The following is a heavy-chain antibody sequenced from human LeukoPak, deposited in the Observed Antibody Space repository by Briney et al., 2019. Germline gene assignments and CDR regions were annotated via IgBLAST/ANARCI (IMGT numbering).Heavy chain of an antibody. Sequence: GGSLRLSCAASGFTFSNAWMNWVRQAPGKGLEWVAVISYDGSNKYYADSVKGRFTISRDNSKNTLYLQMNSLRAEDTAVYYCAKENYTHYYDSSGYLDYWGQGTLVTVSS. CDR3: AKENYTHYYDSSGYLDY. V-gene: IGHV3-30*18. D-gene: IGHD3-22*01. CDR1: GFTFSNAW. CDR2: ISYDGSNK. J-gene: IGHJ4*02.